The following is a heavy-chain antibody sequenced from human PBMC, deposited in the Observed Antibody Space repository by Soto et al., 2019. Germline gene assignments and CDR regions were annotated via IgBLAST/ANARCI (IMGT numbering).Heavy chain of an antibody. CDR2: IAYSGIT. CDR3: VRHADIAPAIPAFDH. J-gene: IGHJ2*01. Sequence: SETLSLTCTVSGGSISSRPYYLCCIRQSPGTGLEWIGTIAYSGITYYHPSLESRITISVDMSKNQFSLNVRSVTAADTAVYYSVRHADIAPAIPAFDHW. D-gene: IGHD2-21*02. CDR1: GGSISSRPYY. V-gene: IGHV4-39*01.